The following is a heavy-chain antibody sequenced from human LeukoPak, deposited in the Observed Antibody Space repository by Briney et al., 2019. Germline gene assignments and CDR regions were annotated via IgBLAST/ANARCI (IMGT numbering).Heavy chain of an antibody. CDR3: ARSLSWVTMVRGPPNGMDV. D-gene: IGHD3-10*01. CDR2: INSDGSST. CDR1: GFTFSSYW. V-gene: IGHV3-74*01. Sequence: GGSLRLSCAASGFTFSSYWMHWVRQAPGKGLVWVSRINSDGSSTSYADSVKGRFTISRDNAKNTLYLQMNSLRAEDTAVYYCARSLSWVTMVRGPPNGMDVWGQGTTVTVSS. J-gene: IGHJ6*02.